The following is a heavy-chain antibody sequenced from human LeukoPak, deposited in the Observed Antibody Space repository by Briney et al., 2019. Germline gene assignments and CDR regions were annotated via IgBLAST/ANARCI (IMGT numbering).Heavy chain of an antibody. D-gene: IGHD6-19*01. V-gene: IGHV3-13*04. J-gene: IGHJ5*02. CDR1: GFTFSSYD. CDR2: IGSAGDT. Sequence: GGSLRLSCAASGFTFSSYDMHWVRQVIGKGLEWVSAIGSAGDTYYPGSVKGRFTISRENAKNSLYLQMNSLKAGDTAVYYCARGGSSGWRNWFDPWGQGTLVTVSS. CDR3: ARGGSSGWRNWFDP.